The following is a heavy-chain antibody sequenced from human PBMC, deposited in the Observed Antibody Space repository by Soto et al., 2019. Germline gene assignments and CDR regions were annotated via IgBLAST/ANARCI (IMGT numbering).Heavy chain of an antibody. CDR2: ISAYNGNT. CDR3: ARDSGYSSSWYDYYYGMDV. D-gene: IGHD6-13*01. J-gene: IGHJ6*02. Sequence: QVQLVQSGAEVKKPGASVKVSCKASGYTFTSYGISWVRQAPGQGLEWMGGISAYNGNTNYAQKLQGRVTMTTDTSTSTAYMELRSLRSDDTAVYYCARDSGYSSSWYDYYYGMDVWGQGTTVTVSS. CDR1: GYTFTSYG. V-gene: IGHV1-18*01.